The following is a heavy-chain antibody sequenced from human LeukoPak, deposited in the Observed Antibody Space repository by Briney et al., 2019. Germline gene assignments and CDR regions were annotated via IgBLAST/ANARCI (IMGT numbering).Heavy chain of an antibody. V-gene: IGHV1-46*01. CDR2: INPSGGST. CDR3: AVSTVPTALYYYYYYMDA. D-gene: IGHD4-11*01. CDR1: GYTFTSYY. Sequence: ASVKVSCKASGYTFTSYYMHWVRQAPGQGLEWMGIINPSGGSTSYAQKFQGRVTMTRDTSTSTVYMELSSLRSEDTAVYYCAVSTVPTALYYYYYYMDAWGKGTTVTVSS. J-gene: IGHJ6*03.